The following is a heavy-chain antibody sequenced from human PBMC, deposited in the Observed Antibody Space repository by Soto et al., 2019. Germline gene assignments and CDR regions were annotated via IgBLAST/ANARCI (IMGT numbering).Heavy chain of an antibody. J-gene: IGHJ6*02. CDR2: IYPGDSDT. D-gene: IGHD3-10*01. V-gene: IGHV5-51*01. Sequence: GESLKISCKGSGYSFTSYWIGWVRQMPGKGLEWMGIIYPGDSDTRYSPSFQGQVTISADKSISTAYLQWSSLRASDTAMYYCARSLARYYGSGIFYYYGMDVWGQGTTVTVSS. CDR1: GYSFTSYW. CDR3: ARSLARYYGSGIFYYYGMDV.